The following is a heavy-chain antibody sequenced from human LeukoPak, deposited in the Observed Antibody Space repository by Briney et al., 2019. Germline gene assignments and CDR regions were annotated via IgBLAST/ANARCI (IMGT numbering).Heavy chain of an antibody. V-gene: IGHV1-2*06. J-gene: IGHJ4*02. CDR3: ARDYSGSYDY. CDR1: GYTFTDYY. D-gene: IGHD1-26*01. CDR2: IHPRSSDT. Sequence: ASVKVSCKASGYTFTDYYIHWVRQAPGQGLGWMGLIHPRSSDTYFAQKFRGRVTMTRDTSISTVYMELNRLTSDDTAVYYCARDYSGSYDYWAQGTLVTISS.